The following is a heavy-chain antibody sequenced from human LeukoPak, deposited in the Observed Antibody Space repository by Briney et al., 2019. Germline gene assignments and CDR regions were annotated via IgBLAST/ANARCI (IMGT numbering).Heavy chain of an antibody. CDR3: ARHYRTVGSVGIDP. CDR2: IYYTGST. D-gene: IGHD4-23*01. J-gene: IGHJ5*02. Sequence: KPSETLSLTCTVSGGSISSSGYYWGWIRQPPGKGLEWIGNIYYTGSTYYNPPLKSRVTISVDTSKNQFSLKLSSVTAADTAVYYCARHYRTVGSVGIDPCCQGTLVNVAS. CDR1: GGSISSSGYY. V-gene: IGHV4-39*01.